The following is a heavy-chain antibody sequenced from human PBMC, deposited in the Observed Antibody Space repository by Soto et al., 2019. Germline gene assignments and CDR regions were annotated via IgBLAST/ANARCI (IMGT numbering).Heavy chain of an antibody. J-gene: IGHJ4*02. D-gene: IGHD4-17*01. CDR2: ISGSGGST. Sequence: EVQLLESGGGLVQPGGSPRLSCAASGFTFSSYAMSWVRQAPGKGLEWVSAISGSGGSTYYADSVKGRFTISRDNSKNTLYLQMNSLRAEDTAVYYCAKVSTYGDYGSWDYWGQGTLVTVSS. V-gene: IGHV3-23*01. CDR3: AKVSTYGDYGSWDY. CDR1: GFTFSSYA.